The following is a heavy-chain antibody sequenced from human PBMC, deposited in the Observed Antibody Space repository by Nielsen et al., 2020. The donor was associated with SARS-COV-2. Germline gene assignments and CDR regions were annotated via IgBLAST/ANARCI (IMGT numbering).Heavy chain of an antibody. Sequence: ASVKVSCKASGYTFTSYGISWVRQAPGQGLEWMGWISAYNGNTNYAQKLQGRVTMTTDTSTSTAYMELSSLRSEDTAVYYCARGRWDVVVVTAIPNWFDPWGQGTLVTVSS. CDR3: ARGRWDVVVVTAIPNWFDP. CDR2: ISAYNGNT. CDR1: GYTFTSYG. J-gene: IGHJ5*02. V-gene: IGHV1-18*01. D-gene: IGHD2-21*02.